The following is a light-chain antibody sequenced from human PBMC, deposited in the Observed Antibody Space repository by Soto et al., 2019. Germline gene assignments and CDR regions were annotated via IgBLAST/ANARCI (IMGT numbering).Light chain of an antibody. CDR3: QQYNNWPIT. CDR2: GAS. V-gene: IGKV3-15*01. CDR1: QSVSSN. Sequence: EIVMTQSLATLSVAPCERAPVSCRASQSVSSNLAWYQQRPGQAPRLLIYGASTRATGIPARFSGSGSGTEFTLTISSLQSEDFAVYYCQQYNNWPITFGQGTRLEI. J-gene: IGKJ5*01.